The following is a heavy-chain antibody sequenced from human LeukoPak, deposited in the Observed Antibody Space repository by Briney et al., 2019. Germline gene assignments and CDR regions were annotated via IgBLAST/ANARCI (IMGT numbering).Heavy chain of an antibody. CDR3: ARDRQLHYFDY. CDR1: GFTFSSYG. V-gene: IGHV3-33*01. CDR2: IWYDGSNK. J-gene: IGHJ4*02. Sequence: GGSLRLSCAASGFTFSSYGMHWVRQAPGKGLEWVAVIWYDGSNKYYADSVKGRFTISRDNSKNTLYLQMNSLRAEDTGVYYCARDRQLHYFDYWGQGTLVTVSS. D-gene: IGHD2-2*01.